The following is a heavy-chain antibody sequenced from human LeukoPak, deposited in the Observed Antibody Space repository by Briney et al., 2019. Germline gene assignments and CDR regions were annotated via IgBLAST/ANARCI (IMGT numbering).Heavy chain of an antibody. D-gene: IGHD4-17*01. V-gene: IGHV3-9*01. CDR1: GFSFDDFA. Sequence: GRSLRLSCAASGFSFDDFAMHWVRQAPGKGLEWVSGISWNSGSIHYADSVKGRFTISRDNAKTSLYLQMDSLRAEDTAFYYCVKDTSDYLIDYWGQGTLVTVSS. CDR2: ISWNSGSI. J-gene: IGHJ4*02. CDR3: VKDTSDYLIDY.